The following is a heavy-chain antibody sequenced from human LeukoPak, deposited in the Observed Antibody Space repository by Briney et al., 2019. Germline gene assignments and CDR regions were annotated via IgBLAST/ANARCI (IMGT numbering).Heavy chain of an antibody. D-gene: IGHD3-22*01. V-gene: IGHV1-2*02. CDR3: AREITMIVVVRFDP. J-gene: IGHJ5*02. CDR1: GYTFTSYD. Sequence: GASVKVSCKASGYTFTSYDINWVRQATGQGLEWMGWINPNSGGTNYAQKFQGRVTMTRDTSISTAYMELSRLRSDDTAVYYCAREITMIVVVRFDPWGQGTLVTVSS. CDR2: INPNSGGT.